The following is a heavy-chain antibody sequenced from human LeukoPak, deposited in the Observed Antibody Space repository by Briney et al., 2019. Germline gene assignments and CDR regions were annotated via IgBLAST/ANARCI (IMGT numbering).Heavy chain of an antibody. Sequence: SETLSLTCTVSGGSISSYYWSWIRQPAGKGLEWIGRIYTSGSTNYNPSLKSRVTMSVDTSKNLFSLKLSSVTAADTAVYYCARGIAAAGSYPFDYWGQETLVTVSS. CDR3: ARGIAAAGSYPFDY. D-gene: IGHD6-13*01. CDR2: IYTSGST. V-gene: IGHV4-4*07. J-gene: IGHJ4*02. CDR1: GGSISSYY.